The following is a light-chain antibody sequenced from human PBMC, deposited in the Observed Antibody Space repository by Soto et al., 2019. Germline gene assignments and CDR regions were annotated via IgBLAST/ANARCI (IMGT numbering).Light chain of an antibody. V-gene: IGKV3-20*01. J-gene: IGKJ3*01. Sequence: IVLTQSPGTLSLSPGERATLSRRASQSVTSSYLAWYQQKLGQAPRLLIYGASTRATGIPDRFSGSGSGTDFTLTISRLESEDFAVYYCQQYHSLPITFGPGTKVDI. CDR3: QQYHSLPIT. CDR2: GAS. CDR1: QSVTSSY.